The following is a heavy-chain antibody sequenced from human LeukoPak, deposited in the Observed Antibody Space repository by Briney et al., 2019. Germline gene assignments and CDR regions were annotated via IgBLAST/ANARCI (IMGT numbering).Heavy chain of an antibody. V-gene: IGHV1-2*02. CDR3: ARKGRSTLDY. Sequence: GASVKVSCKTSGYIFTGYYIYWVRQAPGHGVEWIGWIDPNSGGRNYSQNVQGRVSMARDTSVSTAFMELRGLRSDDTAIYFCARKGRSTLDYWGQGTLVTLSS. D-gene: IGHD1-26*01. J-gene: IGHJ4*02. CDR2: IDPNSGGR. CDR1: GYIFTGYY.